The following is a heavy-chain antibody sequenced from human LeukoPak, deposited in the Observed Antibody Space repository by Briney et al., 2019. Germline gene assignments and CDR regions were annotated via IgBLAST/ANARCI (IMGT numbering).Heavy chain of an antibody. Sequence: GGSLRLSCAASGFTFSSYAMSWVRQAPGKGLEWVANIKQDGSERYYVDSVKGRFTISRDNAKNSLYLQMNSLRAEDTAVYYCARYGGSYYFDNWGQGTLVTVSS. D-gene: IGHD1-26*01. CDR1: GFTFSSYA. V-gene: IGHV3-7*01. CDR2: IKQDGSER. J-gene: IGHJ4*02. CDR3: ARYGGSYYFDN.